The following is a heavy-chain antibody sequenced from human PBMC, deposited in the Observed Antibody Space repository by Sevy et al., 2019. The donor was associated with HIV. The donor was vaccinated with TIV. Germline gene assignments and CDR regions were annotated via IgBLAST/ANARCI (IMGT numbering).Heavy chain of an antibody. CDR1: GFTFSSLC. CDR2: IRQDGSDK. Sequence: GGSLRLSCAASGFTFSSLCMSWVRQAPGKGLEWVANIRQDGSDKYYGDSVKGRFTISRDNAKNSLSLKMNSLRAEDTAVYYCARDTGGIGIDVWGQGTTVTVSS. V-gene: IGHV3-7*01. J-gene: IGHJ6*02. D-gene: IGHD6-13*01. CDR3: ARDTGGIGIDV.